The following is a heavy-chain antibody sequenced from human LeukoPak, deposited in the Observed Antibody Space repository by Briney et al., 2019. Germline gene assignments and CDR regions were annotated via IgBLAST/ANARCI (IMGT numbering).Heavy chain of an antibody. Sequence: PGGSLRLSCAASGFTFSSYAMTWVRQAPGKGLEWVSGISGSGGSTYYADSVKGRFTISRDNSKNTLYLQMNSLRAEDTAVYYCAKYYDSSGYYYTMYNWFDPWGQGTLVIVSS. CDR2: ISGSGGST. CDR3: AKYYDSSGYYYTMYNWFDP. D-gene: IGHD3-22*01. J-gene: IGHJ5*02. V-gene: IGHV3-23*01. CDR1: GFTFSSYA.